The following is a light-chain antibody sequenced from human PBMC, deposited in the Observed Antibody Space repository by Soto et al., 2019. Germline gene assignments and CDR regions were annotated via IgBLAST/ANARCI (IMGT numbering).Light chain of an antibody. Sequence: QAVLTQSPSASASLGASVKLTCTLSSGHSNYAIAWHQQQAEKGPRYLMKLNSDGSHIKGDGIPDRFSGSSSGAERYLTISSLQSEDEADYYCQTWGTGTHVVFGGGTKVTVL. CDR3: QTWGTGTHVV. J-gene: IGLJ2*01. CDR2: LNSDGSH. V-gene: IGLV4-69*01. CDR1: SGHSNYA.